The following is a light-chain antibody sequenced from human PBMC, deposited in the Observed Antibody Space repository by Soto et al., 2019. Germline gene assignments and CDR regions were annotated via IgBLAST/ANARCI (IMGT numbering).Light chain of an antibody. Sequence: QSVLTQPPSASGTPGQRVTISSSGSSSNIGSNAVNWYQQLPGTAPKLLIYSNNQRPSGVPDRFSGSKSGTSASLAISGIQSEDEADYYCAAWDVRFNGYVFGIGT. V-gene: IGLV1-44*01. CDR2: SNN. CDR1: SSNIGSNA. CDR3: AAWDVRFNGYV. J-gene: IGLJ1*01.